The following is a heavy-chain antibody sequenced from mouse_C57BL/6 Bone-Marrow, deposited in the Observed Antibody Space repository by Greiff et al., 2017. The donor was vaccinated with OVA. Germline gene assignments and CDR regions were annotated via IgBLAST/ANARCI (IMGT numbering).Heavy chain of an antibody. Sequence: QVQLQQPGAELVKPGASVKMSCKASGYTFTSYWITWVKQRPGQGLEWIGDIYPGSGSTNYNEKFKSKASLTVDTSSSTAYMQLSSLTSEDSAVYYCAREGGNGDYYAMDYWGQGTSVTVSS. V-gene: IGHV1-55*01. CDR1: GYTFTSYW. J-gene: IGHJ4*01. D-gene: IGHD2-1*01. CDR3: AREGGNGDYYAMDY. CDR2: IYPGSGST.